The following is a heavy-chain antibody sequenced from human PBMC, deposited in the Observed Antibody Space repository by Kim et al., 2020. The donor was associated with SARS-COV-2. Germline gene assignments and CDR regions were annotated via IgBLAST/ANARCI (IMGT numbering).Heavy chain of an antibody. CDR3: ARGIPPRLGFFDY. J-gene: IGHJ4*02. CDR1: GYSFTFYD. CDR2: ICPNSGDT. V-gene: IGHV1-8*01. D-gene: IGHD3-16*01. Sequence: ASVKVSCKTSGYSFTFYDGNWVRQATGRGLEYMGWICPNSGDTGYSQQFQGRVTMTGDTSKNKAFLELSVLTSEDTAVYYCARGIPPRLGFFDYWGQGTLVSVSS.